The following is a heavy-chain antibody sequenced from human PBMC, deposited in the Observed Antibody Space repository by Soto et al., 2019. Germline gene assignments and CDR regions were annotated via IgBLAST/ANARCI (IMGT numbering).Heavy chain of an antibody. CDR1: GGSFSGYY. CDR2: INHSGST. CDR3: ARGRAAAGTFPFEY. J-gene: IGHJ4*02. D-gene: IGHD6-13*01. V-gene: IGHV4-34*01. Sequence: PSETLSLTCAVCGGSFSGYYWSWIRQPPGKGLEWIGEINHSGSTNYNPSLKSRVTISVDTSKNQFSLKLSSVTAADTAVYYCARGRAAAGTFPFEYWGQGTLVTVSS.